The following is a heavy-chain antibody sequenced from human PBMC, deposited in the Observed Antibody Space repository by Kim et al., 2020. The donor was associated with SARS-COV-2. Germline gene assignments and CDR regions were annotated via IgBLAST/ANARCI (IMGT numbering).Heavy chain of an antibody. V-gene: IGHV3-23*03. CDR1: GFTFSSYA. D-gene: IGHD3-10*01. CDR3: AKDQVQFTYYYGSGSDYYGMDV. CDR2: IYSGGSST. J-gene: IGHJ6*02. Sequence: GGSLRLSCAASGFTFSSYAMSWVRQAPGKGLEWVSVIYSGGSSTYYADSVKGRFTISRDNSKNTLYLQMNSLRAEDTAVYYCAKDQVQFTYYYGSGSDYYGMDVWGQGTTVTVSS.